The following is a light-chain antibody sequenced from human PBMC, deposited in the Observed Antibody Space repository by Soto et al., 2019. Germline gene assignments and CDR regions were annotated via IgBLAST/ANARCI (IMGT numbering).Light chain of an antibody. Sequence: EIVLTQSPGTLSLSPGERATLSCSASQRVSSSYLAWYQQKPCQAPRLLIYGASSRATGIPDRVSGRASGTHFSLTISRLEPEHFAVYGCQPYRRSQGWTFGQGTKVEVK. CDR1: QRVSSSY. CDR3: QPYRRSQGWT. V-gene: IGKV3-20*01. CDR2: GAS. J-gene: IGKJ1*01.